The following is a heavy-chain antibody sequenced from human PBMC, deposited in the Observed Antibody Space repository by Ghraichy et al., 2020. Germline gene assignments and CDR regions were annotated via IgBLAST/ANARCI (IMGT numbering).Heavy chain of an antibody. J-gene: IGHJ4*02. CDR3: ARDQISGDYAGNSDY. CDR2: ISYDGRRK. CDR1: GFTFSSYA. V-gene: IGHV3-30*14. Sequence: GESLNISCGASGFTFSSYAMHWVRQAPGKGLEWVALISYDGRRKFYSDSVKGRFTISRDNSKKTVYLLTDNVRNEDTGVYYCARDQISGDYAGNSDYWGQGTLVTVSS. D-gene: IGHD4-23*01.